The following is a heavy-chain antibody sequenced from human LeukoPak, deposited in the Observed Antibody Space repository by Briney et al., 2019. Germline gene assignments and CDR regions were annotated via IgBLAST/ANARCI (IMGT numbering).Heavy chain of an antibody. J-gene: IGHJ6*04. CDR1: GFTFNNYS. Sequence: GGSLRLSCAASGFTFNNYSFKWVRQAPGKCLEWVSSISKGSGYIYYTDSVKGRFTISRDNAKNSLYLQMNSLRAEDTAVYYCAELGITMIGGVWGKGTTVTISS. CDR2: ISKGSGYI. CDR3: AELGITMIGGV. V-gene: IGHV3-21*01. D-gene: IGHD3-10*02.